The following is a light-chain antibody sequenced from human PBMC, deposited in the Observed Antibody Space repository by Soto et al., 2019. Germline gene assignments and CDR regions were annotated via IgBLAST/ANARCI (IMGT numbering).Light chain of an antibody. CDR2: KAS. V-gene: IGKV1-5*03. CDR3: QQYNSSPWT. CDR1: QSISSW. J-gene: IGKJ1*01. Sequence: DIQMTQSPSTLSASVGDRVTITCRASQSISSWLAWYQQKPGKAPKLLIYKASSLESEVPSRFSGSGSGTAFTLTISSLQPDDFATYYCQQYNSSPWTFGQGTNVEIK.